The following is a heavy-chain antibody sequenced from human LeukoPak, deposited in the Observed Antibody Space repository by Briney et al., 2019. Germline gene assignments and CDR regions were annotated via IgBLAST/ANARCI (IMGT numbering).Heavy chain of an antibody. CDR3: ALASSWFGSFDY. CDR1: GFTFDDYA. J-gene: IGHJ4*02. Sequence: PGGSLRLSCAASGFTFDDYAMHWVRQAPGKGLVWVSRINSDGSSTSYADSVKGRFTISRDNAKNTLYLQMNSLRAEDTAVYYCALASSWFGSFDYWGQGTLVTVSS. CDR2: INSDGSST. D-gene: IGHD6-13*01. V-gene: IGHV3-74*01.